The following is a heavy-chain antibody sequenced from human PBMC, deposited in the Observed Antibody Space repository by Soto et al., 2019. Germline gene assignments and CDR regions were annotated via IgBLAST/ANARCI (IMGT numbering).Heavy chain of an antibody. CDR1: GFTFSSYN. CDR3: ARDGIAARAYYYHMDV. D-gene: IGHD6-6*01. J-gene: IGHJ6*03. CDR2: ISSGSGSE. Sequence: ESGGGLVKPGGSLRLSCAASGFTFSSYNMNWVRQAPGKGLEWVSSISSGSGSEHYADSVKGRFTISGDNAKNSLYLQMNSLRAEDTAIYYCARDGIAARAYYYHMDVWGKGTTVNVSS. V-gene: IGHV3-21*01.